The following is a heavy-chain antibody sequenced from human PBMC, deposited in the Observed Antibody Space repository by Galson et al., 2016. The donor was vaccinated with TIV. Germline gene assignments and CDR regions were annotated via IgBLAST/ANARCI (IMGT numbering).Heavy chain of an antibody. J-gene: IGHJ4*02. CDR3: ATERPGAEVDGWGD. CDR2: INTKSDYS. Sequence: SVKVSCKAYGNTFTNYYTNWIRQAPGQGLEWMGIINTKSDYSTYAQKFQGRVTMTRDTSTSTVSMELRNLRSEDTAVYYCATERPGAEVDGWGDWGQGTLVIVSS. CDR1: GNTFTNYY. D-gene: IGHD3-10*01. V-gene: IGHV1-46*01.